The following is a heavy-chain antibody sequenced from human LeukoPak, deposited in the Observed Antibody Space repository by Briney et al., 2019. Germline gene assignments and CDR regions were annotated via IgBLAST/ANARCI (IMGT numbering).Heavy chain of an antibody. J-gene: IGHJ6*02. V-gene: IGHV7-4-1*02. CDR2: INTNTGNP. CDR3: ARDHRSDYGDYFIPIGGYYYYYYGIDV. D-gene: IGHD4-17*01. CDR1: GYTFTSYA. Sequence: ASVKVSCKASGYTFTSYAMNWVRQAPGQGLEWMGWINTNTGNPTYAQGFTGRFVFSLDTPVSTAYLQISSLKAEDTAVYYCARDHRSDYGDYFIPIGGYYYYYYGIDVWGQGTTVTVSS.